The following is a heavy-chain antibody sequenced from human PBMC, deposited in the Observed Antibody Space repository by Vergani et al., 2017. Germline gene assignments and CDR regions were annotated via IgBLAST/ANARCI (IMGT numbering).Heavy chain of an antibody. CDR1: GFIFGDYA. Sequence: EVQLVESGGGLVQPGRSLRLSCTASGFIFGDYAMSWVRQAPGKGLEWVGFIRSKAYGGTTEYAASVKGRFTISRDDSKSIAYLQMNSLKTEDTAVYYCTRDPCGGNCSWGQGTLVTVSS. J-gene: IGHJ5*02. CDR3: TRDPCGGNCS. V-gene: IGHV3-49*04. D-gene: IGHD4-23*01. CDR2: IRSKAYGGTT.